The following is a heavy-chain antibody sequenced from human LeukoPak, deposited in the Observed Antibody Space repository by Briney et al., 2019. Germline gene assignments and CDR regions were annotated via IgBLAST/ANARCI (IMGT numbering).Heavy chain of an antibody. CDR3: AQSQWLVPRFDY. J-gene: IGHJ4*02. D-gene: IGHD6-19*01. CDR2: IYYSGST. V-gene: IGHV4-39*07. CDR1: GGSISSSSYY. Sequence: SETLSLTCTVSGGSISSSSYYWGWIRQPPGKGLEWIGSIYYSGSTYYNPSLKSRVTISVDTSKNQFSLKLSSVTAADTAVYYCAQSQWLVPRFDYWGQGTLVTVSS.